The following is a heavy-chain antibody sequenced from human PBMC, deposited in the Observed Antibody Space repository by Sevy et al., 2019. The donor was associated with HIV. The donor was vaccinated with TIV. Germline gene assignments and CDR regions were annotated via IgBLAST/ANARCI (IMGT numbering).Heavy chain of an antibody. Sequence: GGSLRLSCAASGFTFSSYGMHWVRQAPGKGLEWVAVISYDGSNKYYADSVKGRFTISRDNSKNTRYLKMNSLRAEDTAVYYCAKVNEREWLRLMGGYFDYWGQGTLVTVSS. V-gene: IGHV3-30*18. J-gene: IGHJ4*02. D-gene: IGHD5-12*01. CDR3: AKVNEREWLRLMGGYFDY. CDR2: ISYDGSNK. CDR1: GFTFSSYG.